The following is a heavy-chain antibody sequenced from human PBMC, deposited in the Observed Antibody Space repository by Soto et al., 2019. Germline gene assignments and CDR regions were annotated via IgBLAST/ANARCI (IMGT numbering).Heavy chain of an antibody. CDR2: ISYDGSNK. V-gene: IGHV3-30*18. CDR3: AKDRGSYYGGYYYYYGMDV. Sequence: GGSLRLSCAASGFTFSSYGMHWVRQAPGKGLEWVAVISYDGSNKYYADSVKGRFTISRDNSKNTLYLQMNSLRAEDTAVYYCAKDRGSYYGGYYYYYGMDVWGQGTTVTVSS. J-gene: IGHJ6*02. CDR1: GFTFSSYG. D-gene: IGHD1-26*01.